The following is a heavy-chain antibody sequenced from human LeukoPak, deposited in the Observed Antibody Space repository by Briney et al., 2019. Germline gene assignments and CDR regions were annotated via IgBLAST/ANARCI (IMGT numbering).Heavy chain of an antibody. Sequence: GGSLRLSCAASGFTFSSYSMNWVRQAPGKGLEWVSFIYSGGDTHYSDSVKGRFTISRDNSKNTLYLQMNSLRAEDTAIYYCSRRAGEYSHPYDYWGQGTLVTVSS. CDR1: GFTFSSYS. V-gene: IGHV3-53*01. CDR2: IYSGGDT. J-gene: IGHJ4*02. D-gene: IGHD2-15*01. CDR3: SRRAGEYSHPYDY.